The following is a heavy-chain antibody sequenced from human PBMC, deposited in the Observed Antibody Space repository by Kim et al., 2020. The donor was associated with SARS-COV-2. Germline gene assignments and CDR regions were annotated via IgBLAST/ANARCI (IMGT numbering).Heavy chain of an antibody. CDR1: GYRFTSNW. J-gene: IGHJ6*02. V-gene: IGHV5-10-1*01. CDR3: ASKDEAALTTPHAYYYGMDV. CDR2: IDPSDSDT. D-gene: IGHD4-17*01. Sequence: GESLKISCKIFGYRFTSNWINWVRQMPGKGLEWMGRIDPSDSDTTYSPSFQGHVTISADKSISTVFLQWSSLKASDTGIYYCASKDEAALTTPHAYYYGMDVWGQGTTVTVSS.